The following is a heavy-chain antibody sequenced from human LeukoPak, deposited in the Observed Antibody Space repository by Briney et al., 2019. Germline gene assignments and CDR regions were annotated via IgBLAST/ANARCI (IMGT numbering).Heavy chain of an antibody. J-gene: IGHJ6*03. CDR3: ARVEEGYGSGRRENYYYYYMDV. Sequence: SETLSLTCTVSGGSISSYYWSWIRQPLGKGLEWIVYIYYSGSTNYNPSLKSRVTISVDTSKNQFSLKLSSVTAADTAVYYCARVEEGYGSGRRENYYYYYMDVWGKGTTVTISS. D-gene: IGHD3-10*01. CDR2: IYYSGST. CDR1: GGSISSYY. V-gene: IGHV4-59*01.